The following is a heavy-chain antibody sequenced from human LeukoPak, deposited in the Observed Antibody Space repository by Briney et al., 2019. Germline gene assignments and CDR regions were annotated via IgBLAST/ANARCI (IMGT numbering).Heavy chain of an antibody. V-gene: IGHV4-59*01. Sequence: PSETLSLTCTVSGGSISSYYWSWIRQPPVKGLEWIGYIYYSGSTNYNPSLKSRVTISVDTSKNQFSLKLSSVTAADTAVYYCARETNLSGAFDIWGQGTMVTVSS. CDR1: GGSISSYY. D-gene: IGHD1-26*01. J-gene: IGHJ3*02. CDR3: ARETNLSGAFDI. CDR2: IYYSGST.